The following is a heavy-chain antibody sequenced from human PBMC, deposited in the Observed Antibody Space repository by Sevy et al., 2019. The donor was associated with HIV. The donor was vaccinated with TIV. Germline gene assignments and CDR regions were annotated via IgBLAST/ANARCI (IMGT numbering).Heavy chain of an antibody. CDR3: ARDLQEGGSWQNWFDP. V-gene: IGHV3-48*02. CDR1: GFTFSSYS. J-gene: IGHJ5*02. Sequence: GGSLRLSCAASGFTFSSYSMNWVRQAPGKGLEWGSYISSSSSTIYYADSVKGRFTISRDNAKNSLYQQMNSLRDEDTAEYYCARDLQEGGSWQNWFDPWGQGTLVTVSS. CDR2: ISSSSSTI. D-gene: IGHD6-13*01.